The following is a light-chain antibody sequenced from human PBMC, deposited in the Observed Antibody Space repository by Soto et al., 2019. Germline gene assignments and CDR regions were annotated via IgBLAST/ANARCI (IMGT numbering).Light chain of an antibody. J-gene: IGKJ1*01. V-gene: IGKV1-5*03. CDR3: QQYNSSPWT. Sequence: DIQMTQSHSTLFASVGDRVTITCRANQSISAWVAWYQQKPGKAPKFLIYQASHLESGVPSRFSGRGSGTEFTLTISSLQPDDYATYFCQQYNSSPWTFGQGTKVEIK. CDR1: QSISAW. CDR2: QAS.